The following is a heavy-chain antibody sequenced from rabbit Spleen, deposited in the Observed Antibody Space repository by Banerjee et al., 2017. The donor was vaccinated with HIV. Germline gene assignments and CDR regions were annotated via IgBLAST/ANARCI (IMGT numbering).Heavy chain of an antibody. D-gene: IGHD8-1*01. J-gene: IGHJ3*01. V-gene: IGHV1S45*01. Sequence: QEQLEESGGGLVKPEGSLTLTCKASGFSFSDRDVMCWVRQAPGKGLEWIACINTATGKAVYASWAKGRFTCSKTSSTTVTLQMTRLTAADTATYFCARNGAGSNYAFNFWGQGTLVTVS. CDR1: GFSFSDRDV. CDR3: ARNGAGSNYAFNF. CDR2: INTATGKA.